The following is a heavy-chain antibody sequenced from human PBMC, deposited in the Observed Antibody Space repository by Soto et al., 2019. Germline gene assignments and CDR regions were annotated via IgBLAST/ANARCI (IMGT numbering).Heavy chain of an antibody. Sequence: SETLSLTCTVSGVSISNSSYYWGWIRRPPGKGLEWIGTIYYSGITYYNPSLKSRVTISVDTSKNQFSLKLTSVTAADTAVYYCARHGSNWGQGTLVTV. J-gene: IGHJ4*02. CDR1: GVSISNSSYY. V-gene: IGHV4-39*01. CDR3: ARHGSN. CDR2: IYYSGIT.